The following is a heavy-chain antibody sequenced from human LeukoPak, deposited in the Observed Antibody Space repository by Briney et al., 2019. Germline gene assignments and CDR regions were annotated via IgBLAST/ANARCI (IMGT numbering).Heavy chain of an antibody. V-gene: IGHV3-23*01. Sequence: GGSLRLSCAASGFTFSSYWMSWVRQAPGKGLDWVSTISGNGGATYYADSVRGHFTISRDNSKNTLYLQMKSLRAEDTAVYYCASPGSGWIWGQGTMVTVSS. CDR3: ASPGSGWI. CDR1: GFTFSSYW. J-gene: IGHJ3*02. D-gene: IGHD3-10*01. CDR2: ISGNGGAT.